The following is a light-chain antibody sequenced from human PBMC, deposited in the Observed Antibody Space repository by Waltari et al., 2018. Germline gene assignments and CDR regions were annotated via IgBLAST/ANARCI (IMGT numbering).Light chain of an antibody. CDR3: CSYAGSSTFV. Sequence: QSALTQPASVSASPGQSITIPCTGTNSDVGSYYYVSWYQRHPGKAPKLTLYDASKRPSGVSDRFSGFKSGNTASLTISGLQTEDEAEYFCCSYAGSSTFVFGGGTKVTVL. J-gene: IGLJ1*01. CDR1: NSDVGSYYY. CDR2: DAS. V-gene: IGLV2-23*01.